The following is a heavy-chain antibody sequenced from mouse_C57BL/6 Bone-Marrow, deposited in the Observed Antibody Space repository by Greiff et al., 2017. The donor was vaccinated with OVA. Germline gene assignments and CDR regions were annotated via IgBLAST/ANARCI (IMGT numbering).Heavy chain of an antibody. CDR2: IDPENGYT. CDR3: TPIYYYGWFAY. Sequence: VQLKESGAELVRPGALVKLSCTASGFNIKDDYMHWVKQRPEQGLEWIGWIDPENGYTEYASKFQGKATITADTSSNTAYLQLSSLTSEDTAVYYCTPIYYYGWFAYWGQGTLVTVSA. D-gene: IGHD1-1*01. CDR1: GFNIKDDY. J-gene: IGHJ3*01. V-gene: IGHV14-4*01.